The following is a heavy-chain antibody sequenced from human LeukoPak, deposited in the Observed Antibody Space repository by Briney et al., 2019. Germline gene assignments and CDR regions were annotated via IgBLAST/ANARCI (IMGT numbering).Heavy chain of an antibody. CDR3: ARGGYDSSGYFFDY. CDR1: GGSFSGYY. J-gene: IGHJ4*02. CDR2: IYYSGST. V-gene: IGHV4-59*01. Sequence: SETLSLTCAVCGGSFSGYYWSWLRQPPGKGLEWLGYIYYSGSTNYHPSLEGRVNISVDTSKNQFSLKLSYVTAAEPAVYYLARGGYDSSGYFFDYWGQGTLVTVFS. D-gene: IGHD3-22*01.